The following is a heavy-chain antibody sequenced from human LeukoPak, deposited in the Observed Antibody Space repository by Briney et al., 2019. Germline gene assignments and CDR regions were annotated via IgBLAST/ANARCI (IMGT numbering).Heavy chain of an antibody. CDR3: ARGLQVIYGMDV. V-gene: IGHV3-33*01. D-gene: IGHD2-21*01. Sequence: GRSLRLSCAASGFTFSSYGMNWVRQAPGKGLEWVAVLWYDGSNKYYADSVKGRFTISRDNSKNTLYLQMNSLRAEDTAVYYCARGLQVIYGMDVWGKGTTVTVSS. CDR1: GFTFSSYG. J-gene: IGHJ6*04. CDR2: LWYDGSNK.